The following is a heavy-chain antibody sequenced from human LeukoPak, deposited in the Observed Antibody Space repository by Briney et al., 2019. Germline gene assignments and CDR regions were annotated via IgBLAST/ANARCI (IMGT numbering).Heavy chain of an antibody. CDR3: VTTWGDY. V-gene: IGHV3-74*01. D-gene: IGHD3-16*01. Sequence: PGGSLRLSCAVSGFTFSNHWMSWVRQVPGKGLVSVSAIKTDRTITNYADSVKGRFTISRDNANNTLYLQMNGLRAEDTAIYYCVTTWGDYWGQGTLVTASS. CDR2: IKTDRTIT. CDR1: GFTFSNHW. J-gene: IGHJ4*02.